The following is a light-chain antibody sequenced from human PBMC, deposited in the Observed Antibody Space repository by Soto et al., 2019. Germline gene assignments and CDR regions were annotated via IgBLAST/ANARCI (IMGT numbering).Light chain of an antibody. CDR2: DAS. CDR1: QDISNY. J-gene: IGKJ3*01. V-gene: IGKV1-33*01. CDR3: QQYDNLPLT. Sequence: DIQMTQSPSSLSASVGDRVTITCQASQDISNYLNWYQQKPGKAPKLLIYDASNLETGVPSRFSGSGSGTDFTFTNSSLQPEDIATYYCQQYDNLPLTFGLGTKVDIK.